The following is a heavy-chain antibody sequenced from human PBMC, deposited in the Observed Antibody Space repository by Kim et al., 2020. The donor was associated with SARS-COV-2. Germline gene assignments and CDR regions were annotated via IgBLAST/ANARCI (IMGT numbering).Heavy chain of an antibody. J-gene: IGHJ6*02. CDR2: MNPNSGNT. Sequence: ASVKVSCKASGYTFTSYDINWVRQATGQGLEWMGWMNPNSGNTGYAQKFQGRVTMTRNTSISTAYMELSSLRSEDTAVYYCARGNPLRGVMDYYGMDVWGQGTTVTVSS. D-gene: IGHD3-10*01. CDR3: ARGNPLRGVMDYYGMDV. V-gene: IGHV1-8*01. CDR1: GYTFTSYD.